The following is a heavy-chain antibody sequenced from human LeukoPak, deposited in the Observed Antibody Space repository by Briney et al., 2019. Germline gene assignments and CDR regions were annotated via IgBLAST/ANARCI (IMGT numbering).Heavy chain of an antibody. Sequence: PSETLSPTCTVSGGSISSYYWSWIRQPAGKGLEWIGRIYTSGSTNYNPSLKSRVTMSVDTSKNQFSLKLSSVTAADTAVYYCARSSWELPGLNYLDYWGQGTLVTVSS. J-gene: IGHJ4*02. V-gene: IGHV4-4*07. D-gene: IGHD1-26*01. CDR2: IYTSGST. CDR3: ARSSWELPGLNYLDY. CDR1: GGSISSYY.